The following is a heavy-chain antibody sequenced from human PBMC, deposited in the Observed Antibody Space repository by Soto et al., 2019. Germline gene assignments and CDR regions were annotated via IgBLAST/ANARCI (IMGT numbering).Heavy chain of an antibody. J-gene: IGHJ4*02. D-gene: IGHD2-15*01. Sequence: QVQLQESGPGLVKPSETLSLTCTVSGGSVSSGSYYWSWIRQPPGKGLEWIGYIYYSGSTNYNPSLKSRVTISVDTSKNQFSLKLSSVTAADTAVYYCAREGTGPYCSGGSCSYYFDYWGQGTLVTVSS. CDR2: IYYSGST. CDR1: GGSVSSGSYY. V-gene: IGHV4-61*01. CDR3: AREGTGPYCSGGSCSYYFDY.